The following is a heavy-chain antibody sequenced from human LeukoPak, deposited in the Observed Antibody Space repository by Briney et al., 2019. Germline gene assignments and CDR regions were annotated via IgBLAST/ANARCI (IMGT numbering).Heavy chain of an antibody. Sequence: GGSLRLSCAASGFSFNTYGMTWVRQAPGKGLEWVSAISGSGSDTYYADSVQGRFTISRDNSKNTLSLQMDSLRAEDTAVYYCAKKRDSHETLYFFDSWGQGIQVTVSS. CDR3: AKKRDSHETLYFFDS. D-gene: IGHD2-15*01. J-gene: IGHJ4*02. CDR2: ISGSGSDT. V-gene: IGHV3-23*01. CDR1: GFSFNTYG.